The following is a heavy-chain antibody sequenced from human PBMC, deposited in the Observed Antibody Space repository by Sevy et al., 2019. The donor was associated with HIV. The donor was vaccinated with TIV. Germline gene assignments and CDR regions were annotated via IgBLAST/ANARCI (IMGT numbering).Heavy chain of an antibody. J-gene: IGHJ4*01. D-gene: IGHD1-26*01. Sequence: ASVKVSCKASGGTFSSYAISWVRQAPGQGLEWLGAIIPMFGTANYAQKFKGRVIITADESTGTVYMELSSLKTGDTAVYYGVRAPNGTYLLYYFDNWGHGTPVTDSS. CDR1: GGTFSSYA. CDR2: IIPMFGTA. V-gene: IGHV1-69*13. CDR3: VRAPNGTYLLYYFDN.